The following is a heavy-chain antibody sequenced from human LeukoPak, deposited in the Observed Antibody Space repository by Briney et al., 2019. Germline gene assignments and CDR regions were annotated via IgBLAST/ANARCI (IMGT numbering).Heavy chain of an antibody. V-gene: IGHV4-39*01. CDR1: GGSISSSSYY. D-gene: IGHD6-13*01. CDR3: ARQHSGKQQLVRVGVDWFDP. Sequence: SETLSLTCTVSGGSISSSSYYWGWIRQPPGKGLEWIGSIYYSGSTYYNPSLKSRVTISVDTSKNQFSLKLSSVTAADTAVYYCARQHSGKQQLVRVGVDWFDPWGQGTLVTVSS. CDR2: IYYSGST. J-gene: IGHJ5*02.